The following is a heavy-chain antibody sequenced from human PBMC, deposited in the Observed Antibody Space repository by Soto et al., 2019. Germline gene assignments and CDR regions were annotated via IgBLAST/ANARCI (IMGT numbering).Heavy chain of an antibody. CDR3: AREVEGSYSPADF. V-gene: IGHV1-18*01. CDR2: VSSYNGNT. D-gene: IGHD3-10*01. J-gene: IGHJ4*02. Sequence: QVQLVQSGPEVKKPGASMTVSCKTSGYTFTDHGIDWVRQAPGQWLEWVGWVSSYNGNTNYAYNLKDRVIMTTDASTSTAYMELRGLRSDDTAVYYCAREVEGSYSPADFCGQGTPVTVSS. CDR1: GYTFTDHG.